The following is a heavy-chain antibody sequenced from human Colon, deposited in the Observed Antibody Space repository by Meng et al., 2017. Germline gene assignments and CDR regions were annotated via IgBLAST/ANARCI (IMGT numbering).Heavy chain of an antibody. V-gene: IGHV1-8*01. CDR3: ARGVDAGVDY. Sequence: QVQLVQSGAEVKKSGASVKVSCKASRYTFINLDINWLRQATGQGLEWMGWMNPKNGDTGYAQEFQGRLTMTRDTSTSTAYMELSNLRSEDTAIYYCARGVDAGVDYWGQGTLVTVSS. D-gene: IGHD5-24*01. J-gene: IGHJ4*02. CDR2: MNPKNGDT. CDR1: RYTFINLD.